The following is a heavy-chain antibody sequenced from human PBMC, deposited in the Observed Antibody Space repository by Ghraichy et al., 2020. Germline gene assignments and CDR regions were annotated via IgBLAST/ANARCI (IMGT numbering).Heavy chain of an antibody. CDR1: GGSISSSSYY. CDR3: ARQDYYYGMDV. J-gene: IGHJ6*02. CDR2: IYYSGST. V-gene: IGHV4-39*01. Sequence: LSLTCTVSGGSISSSSYYWGWIRQPPGKGLEWIGSIYYSGSTYYNPSLKSRVTISVDTSKNQFSLKLSSVTAADTAVYYCARQDYYYGMDVWGQGTTVTVSS.